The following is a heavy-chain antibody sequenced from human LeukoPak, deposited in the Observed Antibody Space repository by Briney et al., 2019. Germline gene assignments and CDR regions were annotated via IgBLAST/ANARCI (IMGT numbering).Heavy chain of an antibody. V-gene: IGHV3-23*01. CDR2: ISGSGGST. D-gene: IGHD2-15*01. J-gene: IGHJ6*03. CDR1: GFTFSSYA. Sequence: GGSLRLSCAASGFTFSSYAMSWFRQAPGKGLEWVSSISGSGGSTYYADSVKGRFTISRDNSKNTLYLQMNSLRADDTALYYCARGGGSSTSALKLYYYYYYYMDVWGKGTTVTVSS. CDR3: ARGGGSSTSALKLYYYYYYYMDV.